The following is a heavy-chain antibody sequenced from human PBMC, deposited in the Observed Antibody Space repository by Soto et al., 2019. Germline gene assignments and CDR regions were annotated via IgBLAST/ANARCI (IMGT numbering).Heavy chain of an antibody. D-gene: IGHD2-15*01. CDR3: ATGCSGGSCYSENWFDP. V-gene: IGHV1-24*01. CDR1: GYALTELS. J-gene: IGHJ5*02. CDR2: FDPEDGET. Sequence: ASVKVSCKVSGYALTELSMHWVRQAPGKGLEWMGGFDPEDGETIYAQKFQGRVTMTEDTSTDTAYMELSSLRSEDTAVYYCATGCSGGSCYSENWFDPWGQGTLVTVS.